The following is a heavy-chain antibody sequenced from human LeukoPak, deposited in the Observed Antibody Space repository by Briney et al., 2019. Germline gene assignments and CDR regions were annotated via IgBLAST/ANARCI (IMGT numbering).Heavy chain of an antibody. V-gene: IGHV4-39*01. Sequence: SETLSLTCTVSGGSISSSSYYWGWIRQPPGKGLEWIGSIYHSGSTYYNPSLKSRVTISVDTSKNQFSLKLSSVTAADTAVYYCARRGRTMATYYFDYWGQGTLVTVSS. CDR1: GGSISSSSYY. CDR2: IYHSGST. CDR3: ARRGRTMATYYFDY. J-gene: IGHJ4*02. D-gene: IGHD3-10*01.